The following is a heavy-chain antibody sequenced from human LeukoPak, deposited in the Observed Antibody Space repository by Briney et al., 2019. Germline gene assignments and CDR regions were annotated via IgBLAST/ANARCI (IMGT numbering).Heavy chain of an antibody. Sequence: KTGGSLRLSCAASGFTFSSYSMNWVRQAPGKGLEWVSSISSSSSYIYYADSVKGRFTISGDNAKNSLYLQMNSLRAEDTAVYYCARGELGYSSSWYHGDFDPWGQGTLVTVSS. CDR3: ARGELGYSSSWYHGDFDP. CDR2: ISSSSSYI. V-gene: IGHV3-21*01. D-gene: IGHD6-13*01. CDR1: GFTFSSYS. J-gene: IGHJ5*02.